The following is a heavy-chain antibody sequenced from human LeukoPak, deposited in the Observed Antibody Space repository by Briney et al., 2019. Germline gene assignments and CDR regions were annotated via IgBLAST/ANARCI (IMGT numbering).Heavy chain of an antibody. CDR1: GCTFSSYS. CDR2: ISSSSSTI. J-gene: IGHJ4*02. D-gene: IGHD3-10*01. Sequence: PGGSLRLSCAASGCTFSSYSMNWVRQAPGKGLEWVSYISSSSSTIYYADSVKGRFTISRDNAKNSLYLQMNSLRDEDTAVYYRARDSYGSGNYYSPIDYWGQGTLVTVSS. CDR3: ARDSYGSGNYYSPIDY. V-gene: IGHV3-48*02.